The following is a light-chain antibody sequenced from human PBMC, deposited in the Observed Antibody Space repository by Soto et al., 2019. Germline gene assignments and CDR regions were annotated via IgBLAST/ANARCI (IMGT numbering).Light chain of an antibody. CDR3: QQRSNWL. V-gene: IGKV3-11*01. CDR1: QSVSSY. CDR2: DAS. Sequence: EIVLTQSPGTLSLSPGETATLSCRASQSVSSYLAWYQQKPGQAPRLLIYDASNRATGIPARFSGSGSGTDFTLTISSLEPEAFAVYYCQQRSNWLFGQGTRLEI. J-gene: IGKJ5*01.